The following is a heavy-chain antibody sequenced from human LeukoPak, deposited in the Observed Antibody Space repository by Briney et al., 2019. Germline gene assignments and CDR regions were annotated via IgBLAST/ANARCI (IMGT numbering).Heavy chain of an antibody. CDR1: GFTFSSYA. D-gene: IGHD3-10*01. CDR2: VSSSRGST. Sequence: GGSLRLSCATSGFTFSSYAMSWVRQAPGKGLAWVSSVSSSRGSTYYADSVKGRFTISADKSRNTLYLEMSSLRAEDTAVYYCAKDLIGGSGNFLLDYWGQGSLVTVSS. CDR3: AKDLIGGSGNFLLDY. J-gene: IGHJ4*02. V-gene: IGHV3-23*01.